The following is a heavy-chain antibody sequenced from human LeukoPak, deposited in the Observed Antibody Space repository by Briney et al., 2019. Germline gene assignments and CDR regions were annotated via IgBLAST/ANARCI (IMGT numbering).Heavy chain of an antibody. D-gene: IGHD2/OR15-2a*01. CDR1: GAYLSDYY. CDR2: VAHKGPT. J-gene: IGHJ4*02. V-gene: IGHV4-34*01. CDR3: ARGRASNRGYFDY. Sequence: SETLSLTCAIYGAYLSDYYWSWIRQPPGKGLQWIGEVAHKGPTVYSPTLNRKYNPSFKSRVTMSVDPSKNQFSLKLSSVTAADTAVYYCARGRASNRGYFDYWGQGTLVTVSS.